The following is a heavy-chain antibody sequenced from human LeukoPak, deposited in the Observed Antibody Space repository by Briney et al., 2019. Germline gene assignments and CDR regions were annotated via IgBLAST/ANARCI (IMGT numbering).Heavy chain of an antibody. CDR3: ARDRSSSLDV. CDR2: ISGSGGST. CDR1: GFTFSSYA. D-gene: IGHD6-6*01. V-gene: IGHV3-23*01. J-gene: IGHJ6*04. Sequence: GGSLRLSCAASGFTFSSYAMSWVRQAPGKGLEWVSAISGSGGSTYYADSVKGRFTISRGNAKNSLYLQMNSLRAEDTAVYYCARDRSSSLDVWGKGTTVTVSS.